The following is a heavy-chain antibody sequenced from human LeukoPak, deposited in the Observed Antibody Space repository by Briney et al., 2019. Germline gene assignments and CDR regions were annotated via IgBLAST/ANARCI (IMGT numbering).Heavy chain of an antibody. CDR1: GFSFSSYG. D-gene: IGHD6-13*01. J-gene: IGHJ5*02. CDR3: ARDAIAAAGTDWFDP. CDR2: IWYDGSNK. Sequence: GGSLRLSCAASGFSFSSYGMHWVRQAPGKGLEWVADIWYDGSNKYYADSVKGRFTISRDNSKNTLYLQMNSLRAEDTAVYYCARDAIAAAGTDWFDPWGQGTLVTVSS. V-gene: IGHV3-33*01.